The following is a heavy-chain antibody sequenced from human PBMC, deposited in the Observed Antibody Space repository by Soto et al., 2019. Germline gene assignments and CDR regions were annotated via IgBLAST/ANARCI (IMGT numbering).Heavy chain of an antibody. CDR2: IYHSGNT. CDR3: ARAHAPALTLET. D-gene: IGHD1-1*01. J-gene: IGHJ5*02. Sequence: DTLSLTCTVSGGSIRHVYWSLIRQSPGKGLEWIGFIYHSGNTKYNPSLKSRVTISIDTSNNQFSLSLKSVTAADTAVYFCARAHAPALTLETWGQGTLGT. CDR1: GGSIRHVY. V-gene: IGHV4-59*01.